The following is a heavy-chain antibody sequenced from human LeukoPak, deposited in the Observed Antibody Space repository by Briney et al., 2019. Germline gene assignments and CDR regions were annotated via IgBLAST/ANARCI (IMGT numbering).Heavy chain of an antibody. CDR2: IYYSGSP. CDR3: AGRAEERIAVAGTFDY. CDR1: GGSISSSTYY. V-gene: IGHV4-39*01. Sequence: SETLSLTCTVSGGSISSSTYYWGWIRQPPGKGLEWIGSIYYSGSPYYNPSLKSRVTISVDTSKNEFSLNLSSVTAADTAVYYCAGRAEERIAVAGTFDYWGQGTLVTVSS. D-gene: IGHD6-19*01. J-gene: IGHJ4*02.